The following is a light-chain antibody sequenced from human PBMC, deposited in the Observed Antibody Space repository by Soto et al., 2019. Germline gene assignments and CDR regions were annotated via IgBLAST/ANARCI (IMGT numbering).Light chain of an antibody. CDR3: YSFTGISTSLFV. CDR1: SRDIGTSNL. CDR2: EVT. Sequence: QSALTQPASVSGSPGQSITISCTGSSRDIGTSNLVSWYQQYPGKAPKLIIYEVTKRPSGISYRFSGSKSGNTASLTISGLQPEDEATSDCYSFTGISTSLFVFGTGTKVTVL. J-gene: IGLJ1*01. V-gene: IGLV2-23*02.